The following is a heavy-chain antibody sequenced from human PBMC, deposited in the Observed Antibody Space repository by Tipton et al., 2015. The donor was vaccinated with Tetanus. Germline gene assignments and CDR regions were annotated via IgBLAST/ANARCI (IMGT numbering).Heavy chain of an antibody. D-gene: IGHD5-24*01. J-gene: IGHJ5*02. Sequence: SLRLSCAASGFTFSSYGMHWVRQAPGKGLEWVAVISYDGSNKYYADSVKGRFTISRDNSKNTLYLQMNSLRAEDTAVYYCAKDREMATIMYWFDPWGQGTLVTVSS. CDR1: GFTFSSYG. CDR3: AKDREMATIMYWFDP. V-gene: IGHV3-30*18. CDR2: ISYDGSNK.